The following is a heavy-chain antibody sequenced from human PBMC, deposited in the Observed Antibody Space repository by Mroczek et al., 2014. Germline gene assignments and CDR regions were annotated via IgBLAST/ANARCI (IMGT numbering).Heavy chain of an antibody. V-gene: IGHV3-23*04. J-gene: IGHJ4*02. Sequence: VQLVESGGGLVQRGGSLRLSCEVSGFPLRNNAMSWVRQAPGKGLEWVSDISGSAGDTYYADSVKGRFTISRDISKNTLYLQMSSLRVEDTAVYYCAKLGTVGVRVLDHWGQGNPGHRLL. D-gene: IGHD1-26*01. CDR1: GFPLRNNA. CDR3: AKLGTVGVRVLDH. CDR2: ISGSAGDT.